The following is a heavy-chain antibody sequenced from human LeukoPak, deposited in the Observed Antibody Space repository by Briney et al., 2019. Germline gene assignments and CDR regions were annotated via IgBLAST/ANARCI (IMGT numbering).Heavy chain of an antibody. V-gene: IGHV3-30*18. J-gene: IGHJ4*02. CDR3: AKSAHSSWYGALDY. CDR2: ISHDGSNE. Sequence: GGSLRLSCAASGFIFSTYGMNWVRQAPGKGLEWVAVISHDGSNEFYADSVKGRFSISRDNSKNTQYLQMNSLRAEDTAVYYCAKSAHSSWYGALDYWGQGTLVTVSS. CDR1: GFIFSTYG. D-gene: IGHD6-13*01.